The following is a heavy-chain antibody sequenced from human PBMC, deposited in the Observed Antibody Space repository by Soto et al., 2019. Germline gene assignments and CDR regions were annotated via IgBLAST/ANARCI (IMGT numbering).Heavy chain of an antibody. CDR2: IYYSGST. J-gene: IGHJ4*02. Sequence: PSETLSLTCTVSGGSISSGGYYWSWIRQHPGKGLEWIGYIYYSGSTYYNPSLESRVTISVDTSKNQFSLKLSSVTAADTAVYYCARSGDKVYSGCDLLATHFDYWGQGTLVTVSS. V-gene: IGHV4-31*03. CDR3: ARSGDKVYSGCDLLATHFDY. CDR1: GGSISSGGYY. D-gene: IGHD5-12*01.